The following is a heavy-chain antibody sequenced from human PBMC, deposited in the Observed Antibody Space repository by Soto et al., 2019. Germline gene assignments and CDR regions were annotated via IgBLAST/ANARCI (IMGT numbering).Heavy chain of an antibody. CDR3: ARRLVPAAMGYGY. Sequence: QVQLQESGPGLVKPSQTLSLTCTVSGGSISSGDYYWSWIRQPPGKGLEWIGYIYYSGSTYYNPSLESRVTISVDTSKNHFSLKLSSVTAADAAVYYCARRLVPAAMGYGYWGQGTLVTVSS. J-gene: IGHJ4*02. CDR2: IYYSGST. V-gene: IGHV4-30-4*01. D-gene: IGHD2-2*01. CDR1: GGSISSGDYY.